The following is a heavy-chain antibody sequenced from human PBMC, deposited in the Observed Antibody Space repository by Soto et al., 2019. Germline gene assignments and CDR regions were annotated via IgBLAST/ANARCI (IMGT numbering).Heavy chain of an antibody. CDR3: ARVLGYCSGGSCPPSFYYYYGMDV. CDR2: INPSGGST. J-gene: IGHJ6*02. CDR1: GYTFTSYY. V-gene: IGHV1-46*01. D-gene: IGHD2-15*01. Sequence: QVQLVQSGAEVKKPGASVKVSCKASGYTFTSYYMHWVRQAPGQGLEWMGIINPSGGSTSYAQKFPGRVTMTRDKSTSTVYMELSSLRSEDTAVYYCARVLGYCSGGSCPPSFYYYYGMDVWGQGTTVTVSS.